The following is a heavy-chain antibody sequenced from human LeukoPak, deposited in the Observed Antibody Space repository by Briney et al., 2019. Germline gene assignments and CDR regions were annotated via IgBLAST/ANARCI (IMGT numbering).Heavy chain of an antibody. V-gene: IGHV3-48*01. Sequence: GGSLRLSCAASGFTFSSYRINWVRQAPGKGLEWISYISGGRSPSIYYTDSVKGRFTISRDNAKSSVSLHMNSLRVEDTAIYYCEKGYDITGFFSDKWGQGTLVTVSA. CDR2: ISGGRSPSI. J-gene: IGHJ4*02. D-gene: IGHD3-22*01. CDR1: GFTFSSYR. CDR3: EKGYDITGFFSDK.